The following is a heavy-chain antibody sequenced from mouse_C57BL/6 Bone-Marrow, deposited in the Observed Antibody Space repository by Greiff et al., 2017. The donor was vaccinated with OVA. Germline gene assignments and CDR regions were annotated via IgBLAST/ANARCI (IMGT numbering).Heavy chain of an antibody. J-gene: IGHJ3*01. V-gene: IGHV1-19*01. Sequence: VQLQQSGPVLVKPGASVKMSCKASGYTFTDYYMNWVKQSHGKSLEWIGVINPYNGGTSYNQKFKGKATLTVDKSSSTAYIELNSLTSEDSAVYYCARGDYGSSLFAYWGQGTLVTVSA. CDR2: INPYNGGT. CDR3: ARGDYGSSLFAY. CDR1: GYTFTDYY. D-gene: IGHD1-1*01.